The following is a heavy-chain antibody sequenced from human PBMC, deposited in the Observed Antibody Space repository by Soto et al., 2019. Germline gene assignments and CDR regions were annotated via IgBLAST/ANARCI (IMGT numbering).Heavy chain of an antibody. CDR3: ARDGLYSYGSHYYYYYMDV. CDR1: GYTFTSYY. V-gene: IGHV1-46*03. J-gene: IGHJ6*03. Sequence: ASVKVSCKASGYTFTSYYMHWVRQAPGQGLEWMGIINPSGGSTSYAQKFQGRVTMTRDTSTSTVYMELSSLRSEDTAVYYCARDGLYSYGSHYYYYYMDVWGKGTTVTVSS. D-gene: IGHD5-18*01. CDR2: INPSGGST.